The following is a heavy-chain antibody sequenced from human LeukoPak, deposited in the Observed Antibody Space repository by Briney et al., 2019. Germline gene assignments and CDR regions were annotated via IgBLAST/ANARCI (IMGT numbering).Heavy chain of an antibody. CDR3: ARGRGERWLQYDFDY. J-gene: IGHJ4*02. Sequence: SETLSLTCAVYGGSFSGYYWSWIRQPPGKGLGWIGEINHSGSTNYNPSLKSRVTISVDTSKNQFSLKLSSVTAADTAVYYCARGRGERWLQYDFDYWGQGTLVTVSS. CDR2: INHSGST. D-gene: IGHD5-24*01. CDR1: GGSFSGYY. V-gene: IGHV4-34*01.